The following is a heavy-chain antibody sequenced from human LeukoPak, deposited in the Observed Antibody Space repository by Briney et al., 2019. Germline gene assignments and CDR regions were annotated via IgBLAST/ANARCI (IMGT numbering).Heavy chain of an antibody. V-gene: IGHV4-39*01. Sequence: SETLSLTCTVSGGSISSSSYYWGWIRQPPGKGLGWIGSIYYSGSTYYNPSLKSRVTISVDTSKNQFSLKLSPVTAADTAVYYCARRVVVVAATGNWFDPWGQGTLVTVSS. J-gene: IGHJ5*02. CDR3: ARRVVVVAATGNWFDP. CDR2: IYYSGST. D-gene: IGHD2-15*01. CDR1: GGSISSSSYY.